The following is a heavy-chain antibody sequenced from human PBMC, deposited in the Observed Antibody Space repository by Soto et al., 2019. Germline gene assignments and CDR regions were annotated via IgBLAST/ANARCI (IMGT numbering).Heavy chain of an antibody. CDR1: GLTFSSYA. J-gene: IGHJ3*02. Sequence: EVQLLESGGGLVQPGGSLRLSCAASGLTFSSYAMSWVRQAPGKGLGWVSGISGSGGITYYADSVKGRFTMSRDNSKNTLYLQMNSLRAEDTAVYYCAKEYYYDSSGDLAFDIWGQGTKVTVSS. V-gene: IGHV3-23*01. CDR2: ISGSGGIT. D-gene: IGHD3-22*01. CDR3: AKEYYYDSSGDLAFDI.